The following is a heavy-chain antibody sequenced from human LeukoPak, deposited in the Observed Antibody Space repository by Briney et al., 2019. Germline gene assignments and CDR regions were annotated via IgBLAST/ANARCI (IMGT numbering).Heavy chain of an antibody. Sequence: GGSLRLSCAASGFTFSDYYMTWIRQAPGKGLEWVSSITSSSSYTFYADSVKGRFTISRDNAKNSLYLQMNSLRAEDTAIYHCARDPYNGNYGDSYYYYMDVWGKGTTVTISS. D-gene: IGHD1-26*01. J-gene: IGHJ6*03. CDR3: ARDPYNGNYGDSYYYYMDV. V-gene: IGHV3-11*06. CDR2: ITSSSSYT. CDR1: GFTFSDYY.